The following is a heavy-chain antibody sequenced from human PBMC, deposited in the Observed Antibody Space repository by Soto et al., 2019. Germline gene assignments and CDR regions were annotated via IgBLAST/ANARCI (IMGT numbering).Heavy chain of an antibody. CDR1: GGSISSGGYY. J-gene: IGHJ4*02. V-gene: IGHV4-31*03. CDR2: IYYSGST. D-gene: IGHD2-2*01. CDR3: ARSHCSSTSCYADFDY. Sequence: QVQLQESGPGLVKPSQTLSLTCTVSGGSISSGGYYWSWIRQHPGKGLEWIGYIYYSGSTDYNPSLKSRITIAVDTSKNQCALKLSSVTAADTAVYYCARSHCSSTSCYADFDYWGQGTLVTVSS.